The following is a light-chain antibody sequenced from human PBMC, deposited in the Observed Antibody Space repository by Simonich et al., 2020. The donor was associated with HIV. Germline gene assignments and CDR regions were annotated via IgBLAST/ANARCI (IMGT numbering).Light chain of an antibody. V-gene: IGKV4-1*01. CDR2: WAS. J-gene: IGKJ1*01. CDR1: QSGLYSSNNKNY. Sequence: DIVMTQSPDPLAVSLGERATINCKSSQSGLYSSNNKNYLAWYQQKPGQPPKLLIYWASTRESGVPDRXXGSXXGTDFTXXXSSLQAEDVAVYYCHQYSSTPQTFGQGTKVEIK. CDR3: HQYSSTPQT.